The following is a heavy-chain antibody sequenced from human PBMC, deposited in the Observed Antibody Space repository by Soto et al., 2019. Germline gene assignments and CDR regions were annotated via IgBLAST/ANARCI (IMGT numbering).Heavy chain of an antibody. CDR2: IIPIFGTA. CDR3: ALAEGYGDYVNYYYYGMDV. V-gene: IGHV1-69*06. D-gene: IGHD4-17*01. CDR1: GGTFSSYA. Sequence: QVQLVQSGAEVKKPGSSVKVSCKASGGTFSSYAISWVRQAPGQGLEWMGGIIPIFGTANYAQKFQGRVTITADKSTSTAYMELSSLRSEDTAVYYCALAEGYGDYVNYYYYGMDVWGQGTTVTVSS. J-gene: IGHJ6*02.